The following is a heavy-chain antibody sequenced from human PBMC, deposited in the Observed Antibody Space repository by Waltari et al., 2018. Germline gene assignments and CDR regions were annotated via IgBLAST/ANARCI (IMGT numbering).Heavy chain of an antibody. Sequence: EVQLVESGGGLVQPGGSLRLSCAASGFTFSTYEMNWVRQAPGKGLGGVSYISDSGTTIYYADSVKGRFTISRDSAKNSLYLQMNSLRAEDTAVYYCARDGFGGYEFDSWGQGTLVTVSS. J-gene: IGHJ4*02. V-gene: IGHV3-48*03. CDR2: ISDSGTTI. CDR3: ARDGFGGYEFDS. CDR1: GFTFSTYE. D-gene: IGHD5-12*01.